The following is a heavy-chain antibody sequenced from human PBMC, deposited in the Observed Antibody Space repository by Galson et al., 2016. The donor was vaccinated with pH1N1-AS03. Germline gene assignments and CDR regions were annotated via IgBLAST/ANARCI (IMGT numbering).Heavy chain of an antibody. CDR1: GDAMSNYY. J-gene: IGHJ6*02. V-gene: IGHV4-4*07. CDR2: IDASGNT. D-gene: IGHD2-2*01. CDR3: ARSIPGVMMQDGMDV. Sequence: SETLSLTCTVSGDAMSNYYWHWIRQPAGQGLEWIGRIDASGNTNYNPSLKSRVTMSVDTSKNQFSLTLNSVTAADTAVYYCARSIPGVMMQDGMDVWGQGTTVTFSS.